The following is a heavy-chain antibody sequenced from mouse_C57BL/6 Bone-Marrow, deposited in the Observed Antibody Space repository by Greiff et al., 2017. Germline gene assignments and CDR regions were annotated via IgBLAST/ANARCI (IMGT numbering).Heavy chain of an antibody. J-gene: IGHJ2*01. Sequence: QVQLQQPGAELVKPGASVKLSCKASGYTFTSYWMHWVKQRPGQGLEWIGMIHPNSGSTNYNEKFKSKATLTVDKSSSTAYMKLSSLTSEDSAVYYWASFTTVVAPPYFDYWGQGTTLTVSS. CDR1: GYTFTSYW. CDR2: IHPNSGST. CDR3: ASFTTVVAPPYFDY. D-gene: IGHD1-1*01. V-gene: IGHV1-64*01.